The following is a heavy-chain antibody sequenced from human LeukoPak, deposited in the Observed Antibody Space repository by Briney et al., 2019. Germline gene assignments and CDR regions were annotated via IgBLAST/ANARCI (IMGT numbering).Heavy chain of an antibody. CDR3: ARVDITPTGIKINFDY. CDR2: MNPNSGDT. J-gene: IGHJ4*02. CDR1: GYTFKNYD. V-gene: IGHV1-8*01. D-gene: IGHD6-13*01. Sequence: ASVKVSCKASGYTFKNYDINWVRQATGQGLEWMGWMNPNSGDTGYAQKFQGRVTMTRNTSISTAYMELSSLRSEDTAVYYCARVDITPTGIKINFDYWGQGILVTVSA.